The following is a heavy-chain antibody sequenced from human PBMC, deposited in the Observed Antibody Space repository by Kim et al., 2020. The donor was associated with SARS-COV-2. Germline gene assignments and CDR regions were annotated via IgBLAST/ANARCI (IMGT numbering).Heavy chain of an antibody. D-gene: IGHD3-10*01. V-gene: IGHV4-31*03. CDR2: NYYSGRT. J-gene: IGHJ4*02. Sequence: SQTLSLTCSVSGGSISSGGYYWNWIRQHPGKGLEWIGYNYYSGRTYYNPSLKSRVTLSVDTSKNQFSLKLSSVTAADPAAYYCAGGAYGTGSPDNWGQGA. CDR3: AGGAYGTGSPDN. CDR1: GGSISSGGYY.